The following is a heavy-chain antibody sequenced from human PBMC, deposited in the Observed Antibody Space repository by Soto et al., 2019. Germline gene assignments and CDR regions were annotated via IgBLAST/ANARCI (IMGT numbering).Heavy chain of an antibody. D-gene: IGHD3-16*01. CDR3: TTDTVCDC. CDR1: GFTFSKTW. Sequence: EVQLVESGGGLVKPGGSLRLSCAASGFTFSKTWMNWVRQATGKGPEWVGRIKSIPDGGTADYAAPLKGRFTISRDDSRDTLFLLMNSLKTEDTAVYYCTTDTVCDCWGQGALVTVSS. V-gene: IGHV3-15*07. J-gene: IGHJ4*02. CDR2: IKSIPDGGTA.